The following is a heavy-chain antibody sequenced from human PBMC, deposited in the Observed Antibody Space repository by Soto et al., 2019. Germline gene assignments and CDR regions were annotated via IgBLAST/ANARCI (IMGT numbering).Heavy chain of an antibody. V-gene: IGHV1-69*13. J-gene: IGHJ3*02. CDR3: AREKTYYYDSSGYPLDAFDI. Sequence: SVKVSCKASGGTFSSYAISWVRQAPGQGLEWMGGIIPIFGTANYAQKFQGRVTITADESTSTAYMELSSLRSEDTAVYYCAREKTYYYDSSGYPLDAFDIWGQGTMVTVS. D-gene: IGHD3-22*01. CDR2: IIPIFGTA. CDR1: GGTFSSYA.